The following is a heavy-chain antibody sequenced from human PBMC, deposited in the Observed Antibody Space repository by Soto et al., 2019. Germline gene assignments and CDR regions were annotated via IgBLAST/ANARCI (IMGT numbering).Heavy chain of an antibody. CDR1: GYTFTSYY. V-gene: IGHV1-46*01. CDR2: INPSGGST. CDR3: ARSGYCTNGVCYRHYGMDV. Sequence: ASVKVSCKASGYTFTSYYMHWVRQAPGQGLEWMGIINPSGGSTSYAQKFQGRVTMTRDTSTSTVYMELSSLRSEDTAVYYCARSGYCTNGVCYRHYGMDVWGQGTTVTVSS. D-gene: IGHD2-8*01. J-gene: IGHJ6*02.